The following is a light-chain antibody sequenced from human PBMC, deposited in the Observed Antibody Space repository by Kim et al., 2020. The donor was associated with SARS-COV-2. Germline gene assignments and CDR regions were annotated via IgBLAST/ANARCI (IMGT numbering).Light chain of an antibody. CDR3: LLSYSSARLV. V-gene: IGLV7-46*01. CDR1: TGAVTSDHS. Sequence: GGTVTPICGSSTGAVTSDHSPYWLQQKPSPAPRTLIYDTSNNHSWTPARFSGYLRGGKAALTRAGAQPEEEAEYYCLLSYSSARLVFGGGTQLTVL. CDR2: DTS. J-gene: IGLJ2*01.